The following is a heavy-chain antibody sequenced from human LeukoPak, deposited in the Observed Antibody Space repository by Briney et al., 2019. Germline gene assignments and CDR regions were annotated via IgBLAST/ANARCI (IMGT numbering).Heavy chain of an antibody. Sequence: AGGSLRLSCAASGFTFSSYSMNWVRQAPGKGLEWVSYISSSSSTIYYADSVKGRFTISRDNAKNSLYLQMNGLRAEDTAVYYCARVRYSNYGMDVWGQGTTVTVSS. CDR1: GFTFSSYS. CDR2: ISSSSSTI. J-gene: IGHJ6*02. CDR3: ARVRYSNYGMDV. D-gene: IGHD6-13*01. V-gene: IGHV3-48*01.